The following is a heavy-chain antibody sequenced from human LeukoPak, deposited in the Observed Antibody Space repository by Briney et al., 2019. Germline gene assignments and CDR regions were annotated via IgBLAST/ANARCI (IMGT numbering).Heavy chain of an antibody. V-gene: IGHV4-59*01. CDR3: ARGYQTYSSSWAPPYWGYYYGMDV. Sequence: SETLSLTCTVSGGSISSYYWSWIRQPPGKGLEWIGYIYYSGSTNYNPSLKSRVTISVDTSKNQFSLKLSSVTAADTAVYYCARGYQTYSSSWAPPYWGYYYGMDVWGQGTTVTVSS. CDR1: GGSISSYY. D-gene: IGHD6-13*01. J-gene: IGHJ6*02. CDR2: IYYSGST.